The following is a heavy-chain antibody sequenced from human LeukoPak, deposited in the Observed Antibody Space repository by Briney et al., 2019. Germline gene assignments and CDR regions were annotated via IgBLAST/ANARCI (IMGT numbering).Heavy chain of an antibody. CDR3: ARSSSTLSDAFDI. CDR1: GYTFTSSD. Sequence: GASVKVSCKASGYTFTSSDISWVRQATGQGLEWMGWMNPNSGNTASAQKFQGRVTMTRNTSISTAYMELSSLRSEDTAVYYCARSSSTLSDAFDIWGQGTMVTVSS. CDR2: MNPNSGNT. V-gene: IGHV1-8*01. J-gene: IGHJ3*02.